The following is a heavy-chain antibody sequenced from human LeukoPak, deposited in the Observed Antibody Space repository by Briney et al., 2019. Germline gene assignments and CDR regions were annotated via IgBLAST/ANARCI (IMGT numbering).Heavy chain of an antibody. CDR2: INTYSGGT. CDR1: GYTFTDYY. J-gene: IGHJ4*02. V-gene: IGHV1-2*02. Sequence: ASVKVSCKASGYTFTDYYLHWVRQAPGQGLDWVGFINTYSGGTNYAQKFQGRVTMTGDTSIGTAYMELTSLTSDDTAMYYCAREPPLLAAAGTSGFDSWGQGTLVTVSS. CDR3: AREPPLLAAAGTSGFDS. D-gene: IGHD6-13*01.